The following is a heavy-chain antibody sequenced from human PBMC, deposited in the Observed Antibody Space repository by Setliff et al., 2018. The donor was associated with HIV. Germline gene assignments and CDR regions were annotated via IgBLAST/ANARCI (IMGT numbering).Heavy chain of an antibody. CDR3: TKGGGLNFRWHDWFVKI. V-gene: IGHV5-51*01. J-gene: IGHJ4*03. Sequence: PGESLKISCKDSGDKFDNYYLGWVRQVPGKGQGWIGVIYPSDSDTRVSPSFRGQVTISADKSTSPAYLQWTSLTASDTAIYYCTKGGGLNFRWHDWFVKIWGQGTLVTVSS. CDR1: GDKFDNYY. CDR2: IYPSDSDT. D-gene: IGHD3-9*01.